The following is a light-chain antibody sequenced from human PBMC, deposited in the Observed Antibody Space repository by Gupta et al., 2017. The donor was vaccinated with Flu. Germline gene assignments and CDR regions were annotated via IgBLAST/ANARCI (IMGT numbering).Light chain of an antibody. CDR3: QVWDSSSDHPV. CDR2: DNN. J-gene: IGLJ2*01. Sequence: SYVLTQPPSVSVAPGQTARITCGGNNIGSKSVHWYQQKPGQAPVLVVYDNNDRPSGIPERFSGSNSGNTATLTISRVEAEGEADYYCQVWDSSSDHPVFGGGTKLSVL. CDR1: NIGSKS. V-gene: IGLV3-21*02.